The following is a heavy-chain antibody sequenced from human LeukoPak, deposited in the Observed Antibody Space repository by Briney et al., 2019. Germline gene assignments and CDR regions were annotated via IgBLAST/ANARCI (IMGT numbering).Heavy chain of an antibody. V-gene: IGHV3-23*01. CDR2: ISGSGGST. J-gene: IGHJ4*02. CDR3: AKGPWLASFDY. D-gene: IGHD6-19*01. CDR1: GFTFSNAY. Sequence: GGSLRLSCAASGFTFSNAYMNWVRQAPGKGLEWVSAISGSGGSTYYADSVKGRFTISRDNSKNTLYLQMNSLRAEDTAVYYCAKGPWLASFDYWGQGTLVTVSS.